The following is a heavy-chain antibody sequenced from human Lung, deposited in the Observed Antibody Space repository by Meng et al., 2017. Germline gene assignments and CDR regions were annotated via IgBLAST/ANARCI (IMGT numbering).Heavy chain of an antibody. Sequence: QLQLQESGSGLVKPSQTLSLTCAVSGGSISSNNWWSWVRQTPGRGLEWIGEVYHSGSTNYNPSLKSRVIISVNNSKNQFSLKLTSVTAADTAVYYCARDDSGYADFDSWGQGTLVTVSS. CDR2: VYHSGST. V-gene: IGHV4-4*02. J-gene: IGHJ4*02. CDR1: GGSISSNNW. D-gene: IGHD3-22*01. CDR3: ARDDSGYADFDS.